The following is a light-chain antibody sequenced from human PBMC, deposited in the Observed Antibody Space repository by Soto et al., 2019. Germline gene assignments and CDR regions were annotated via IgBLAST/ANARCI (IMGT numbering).Light chain of an antibody. J-gene: IGKJ5*01. CDR3: QQGDSFPIA. CDR1: QGISNW. CDR2: AAS. Sequence: TQSPSSVSASVGDTVTITCRASQGISNWLAWYQQKPGKAPNLLIYAASLLQSGVPSRFSGSGSRTDFTLTISSLQPEDFATYYCQQGDSFPIAFGQGTRLEIK. V-gene: IGKV1-12*01.